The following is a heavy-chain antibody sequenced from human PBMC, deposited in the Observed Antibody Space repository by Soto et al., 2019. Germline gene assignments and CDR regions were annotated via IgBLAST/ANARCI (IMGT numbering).Heavy chain of an antibody. J-gene: IGHJ6*02. D-gene: IGHD3-10*01. V-gene: IGHV4-39*01. Sequence: SETLSLTCTVSGGSISSSSYYWGWIRQPPGKGLEWIGSIYYSGSTYYNPSLKSRVTISVDTSKNRFSLKLSSVTAADTAVYYCARHAGPISYYYGSGAYGMDVWGQGTTVTVSS. CDR2: IYYSGST. CDR3: ARHAGPISYYYGSGAYGMDV. CDR1: GGSISSSSYY.